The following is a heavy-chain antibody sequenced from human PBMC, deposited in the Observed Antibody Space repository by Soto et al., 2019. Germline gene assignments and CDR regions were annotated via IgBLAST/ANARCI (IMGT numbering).Heavy chain of an antibody. Sequence: QVQLQQWGAGLLKPSETLSLNCAVNGGSLSGYYWSWIRQPPGKGLEWIGEIKDGGRTNYSPSLKGRATISSATSNNQFSLRLYSVTAADTGVYYCARGQEGVVATHWDQGTLVTVSS. V-gene: IGHV4-34*01. CDR2: IKDGGRT. D-gene: IGHD5-12*01. CDR1: GGSLSGYY. J-gene: IGHJ4*02. CDR3: ARGQEGVVATH.